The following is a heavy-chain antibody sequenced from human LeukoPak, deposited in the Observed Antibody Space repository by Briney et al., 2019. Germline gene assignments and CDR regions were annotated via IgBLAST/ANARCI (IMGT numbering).Heavy chain of an antibody. Sequence: GGSLRLSCAASGFTFSSYGMSWARQAPGKGLEWVSAISGSGGSTYYADSVKGRFTISRDNSKNTLYLQMNSLRAEDTAVYYCAKDIVVVVAATYISWGQGTLVTVSS. CDR2: ISGSGGST. CDR3: AKDIVVVVAATYIS. V-gene: IGHV3-23*01. D-gene: IGHD2-15*01. J-gene: IGHJ5*02. CDR1: GFTFSSYG.